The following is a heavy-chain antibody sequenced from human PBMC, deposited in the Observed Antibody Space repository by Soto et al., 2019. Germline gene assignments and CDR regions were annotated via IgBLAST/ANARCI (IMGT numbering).Heavy chain of an antibody. D-gene: IGHD1-1*01. CDR3: ARVTPGNNLYYFSGLDV. CDR2: IAYDGINT. Sequence: GSLRLSCVASGFNFGTYAIHWVRQAPGKGLQWVALIAYDGINTYYADSVKGRFTISRDNSKNTLHLQMNSLRPEDTGVYFCARVTPGNNLYYFSGLDVWGQGTSVTSP. V-gene: IGHV3-30-3*01. J-gene: IGHJ6*02. CDR1: GFNFGTYA.